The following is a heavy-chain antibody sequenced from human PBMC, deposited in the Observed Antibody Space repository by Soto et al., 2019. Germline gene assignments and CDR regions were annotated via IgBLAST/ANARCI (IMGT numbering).Heavy chain of an antibody. V-gene: IGHV1-69*01. CDR1: GGTFSSYA. CDR3: ARERINMVRGAQGGYYYYGMDV. J-gene: IGHJ6*02. CDR2: IIPIFGTA. D-gene: IGHD3-10*01. Sequence: QVQLVQSGAEVKKPGSSVKVSCKASGGTFSSYAISWVRQAPGQGLEWMGGIIPIFGTANYAQKFQGRVTITADESTSTAYMELSSLRSEDTAVYYCARERINMVRGAQGGYYYYGMDVWGQGTTVTVSS.